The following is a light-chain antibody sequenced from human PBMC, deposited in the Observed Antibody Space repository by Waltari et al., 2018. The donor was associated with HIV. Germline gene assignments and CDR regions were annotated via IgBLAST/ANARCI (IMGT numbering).Light chain of an antibody. J-gene: IGLJ2*01. CDR1: SGSIANYN. Sequence: NVMLTQPHSVSESPGETVTISCTRRSGSIANYNVQWYQQRPGSAPTTVIYEDHKRPSGVPDRFSGSIDSSSNSASLTISGLKTEDEADYYCQSYYISIVVCGGGTKLTVL. CDR3: QSYYISIVV. V-gene: IGLV6-57*04. CDR2: EDH.